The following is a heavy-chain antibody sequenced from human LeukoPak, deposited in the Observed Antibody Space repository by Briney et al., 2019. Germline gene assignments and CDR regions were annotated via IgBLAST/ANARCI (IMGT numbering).Heavy chain of an antibody. CDR1: GGSFSGYY. D-gene: IGHD3-3*01. CDR2: VNHSGST. V-gene: IGHV4-34*01. J-gene: IGHJ4*02. Sequence: SETLSLTCAVYGGSFSGYYWSWIRQPPGKGLEWIGEVNHSGSTNYNPSLKSRVSISVDTSKNQFSLRLNSVTAADTAVYYCARGRRDDFRSGYSLYYFDYWGQGTLVTVSS. CDR3: ARGRRDDFRSGYSLYYFDY.